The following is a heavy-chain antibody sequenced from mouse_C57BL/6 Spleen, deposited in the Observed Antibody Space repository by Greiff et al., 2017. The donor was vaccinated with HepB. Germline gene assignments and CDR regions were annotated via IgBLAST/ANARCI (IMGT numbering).Heavy chain of an antibody. CDR1: GFNIKDDY. CDR3: TTYDGYSAY. Sequence: VQLKQSGAELVRPGASVKLSCTASGFNIKDDYMHWVKQRPEQGLEWIGWIDPENGDTEYASKFQGKATITADTSSNTAYLQLSSLTSEDTAVYYCTTYDGYSAYWGQGTLVTVSA. V-gene: IGHV14-4*01. D-gene: IGHD2-3*01. CDR2: IDPENGDT. J-gene: IGHJ3*01.